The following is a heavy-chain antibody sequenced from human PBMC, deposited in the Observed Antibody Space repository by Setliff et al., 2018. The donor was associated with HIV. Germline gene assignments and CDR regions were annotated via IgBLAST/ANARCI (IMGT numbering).Heavy chain of an antibody. Sequence: PGGSLRLSCAASGFTFSTYAMGWVRQAPGKGLEWVTLIYKAGKTYYADFVKGRFTIARDDTKNTVSLQMTNLEPGDTAMYYCAKGGYGGAYYVAGYWGQGTKVTVSS. V-gene: IGHV3-23*03. D-gene: IGHD5-18*01. J-gene: IGHJ4*02. CDR2: LIYKAGKT. CDR3: AKGGYGGAYYVAGY. CDR1: GFTFSTYA.